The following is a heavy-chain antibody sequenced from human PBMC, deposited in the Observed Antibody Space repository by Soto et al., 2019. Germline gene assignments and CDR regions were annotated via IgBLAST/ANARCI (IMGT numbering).Heavy chain of an antibody. CDR2: IIPIFGTA. J-gene: IGHJ4*02. V-gene: IGHV1-69*13. D-gene: IGHD3-22*01. CDR3: ARVPRYDSSGYYYFDY. Sequence: ASVKVSCKASGGTFSSYAISWVRQAPGQGLEWMGGIIPIFGTANYAQKFQGRVTITADESTSTAYMELSSLRSEDTAVYYCARVPRYDSSGYYYFDYWGQGTLVTVSS. CDR1: GGTFSSYA.